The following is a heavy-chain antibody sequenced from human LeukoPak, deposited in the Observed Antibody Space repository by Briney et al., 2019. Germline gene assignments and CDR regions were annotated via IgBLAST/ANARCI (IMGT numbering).Heavy chain of an antibody. CDR3: ARVGCTTTSCLAN. CDR1: GLTFSSYW. V-gene: IGHV3-7*01. Sequence: GGSLRLSCAISGLTFSSYWMIWVRQAPGKGLELVANIKQDGSEKYYVDSVKGRFTISRDNAKNSLYLQMSSLRVEDTAVYYCARVGCTTTSCLANWGQGTLVTVSS. CDR2: IKQDGSEK. J-gene: IGHJ4*02. D-gene: IGHD2-2*01.